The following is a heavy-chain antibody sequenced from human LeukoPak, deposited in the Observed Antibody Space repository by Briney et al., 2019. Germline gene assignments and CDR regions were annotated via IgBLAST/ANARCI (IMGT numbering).Heavy chain of an antibody. V-gene: IGHV4-61*02. D-gene: IGHD3-22*01. CDR3: AREVKGYYDSSGSENFDY. J-gene: IGHJ4*02. CDR1: GGSISSGSYY. CDR2: IYTSGST. Sequence: SEXLSLTCTVSGGSISSGSYYWSWVRQPAGKGREWVGRIYTSGSTNNNPSLKRRDTISVDTRKNQCSLKLSSVTAADTAVYYCAREVKGYYDSSGSENFDYWGQGTLVTVSS.